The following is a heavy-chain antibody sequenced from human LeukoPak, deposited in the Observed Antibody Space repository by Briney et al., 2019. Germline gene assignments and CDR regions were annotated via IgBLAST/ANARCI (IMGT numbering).Heavy chain of an antibody. V-gene: IGHV1-46*01. CDR1: GYTFSSYH. CDR3: ARDMYGRSSEGNRFDP. D-gene: IGHD6-6*01. CDR2: INPSGGRT. J-gene: IGHJ5*02. Sequence: GASVKVSCKPSGYTFSSYHVHWVRQAPGQGLEWMGMINPSGGRTRYSQKFQGRVTMTRDVSTSTVYMELSSLISEDTAVYYCARDMYGRSSEGNRFDPWGQGTLVTVPS.